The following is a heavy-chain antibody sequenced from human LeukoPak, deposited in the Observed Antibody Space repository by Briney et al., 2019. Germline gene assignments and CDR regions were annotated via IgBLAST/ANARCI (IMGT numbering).Heavy chain of an antibody. CDR3: ARDHYFKIGY. V-gene: IGHV3-74*01. Sequence: GGSLRLSCAASGFVFSNFVMHWVRQAPGKGLVWVSRIPTDDNPTNYADFVQGRFTISRDNAKNTVYLQMNNLRAEDTAVYYCARDHYFKIGYWGQGTLVTVSS. J-gene: IGHJ4*02. D-gene: IGHD2/OR15-2a*01. CDR2: IPTDDNPT. CDR1: GFVFSNFV.